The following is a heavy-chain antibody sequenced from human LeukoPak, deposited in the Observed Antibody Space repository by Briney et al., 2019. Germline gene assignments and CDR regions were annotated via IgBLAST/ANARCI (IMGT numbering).Heavy chain of an antibody. Sequence: ASVKVSCKASGYTFTSYYMHWVRQAPGQGLEWMGIINPSGGSTSYAQKFQGRVTMTRDMSTSTVYMELSSLRSEDTAVYYCARDILVSVGATTGLGYWGQGTLVTVSS. J-gene: IGHJ4*02. CDR3: ARDILVSVGATTGLGY. D-gene: IGHD1-26*01. CDR1: GYTFTSYY. V-gene: IGHV1-46*01. CDR2: INPSGGST.